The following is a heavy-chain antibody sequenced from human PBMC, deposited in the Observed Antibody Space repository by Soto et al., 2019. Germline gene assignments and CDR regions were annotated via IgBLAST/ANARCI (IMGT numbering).Heavy chain of an antibody. J-gene: IGHJ6*02. Sequence: SETLSLTCTVSGDSVTSVSDYWSWIRQPPGKGLEWIGYIYYSGSADYNPSLGSRVTISIDTSKNQFSLKLTSVTAADTAVYYCARGVGFGYYYYHMDLWGQGTTVS. CDR2: IYYSGSA. D-gene: IGHD3-10*01. V-gene: IGHV4-61*01. CDR1: GDSVTSVSDY. CDR3: ARGVGFGYYYYHMDL.